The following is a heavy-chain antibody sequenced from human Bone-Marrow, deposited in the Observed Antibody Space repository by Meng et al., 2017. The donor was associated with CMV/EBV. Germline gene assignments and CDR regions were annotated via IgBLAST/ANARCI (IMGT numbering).Heavy chain of an antibody. D-gene: IGHD3-3*01. CDR2: ISSNGGST. CDR1: GFTFSSYA. J-gene: IGHJ5*02. CDR3: ARESYDFWSGYSDSGTNWFDP. V-gene: IGHV3-64*02. Sequence: GGSLRLSCAASGFTFSSYAMHWVCQAPGKGLEYVSAISSNGGSTYYADSVKGRFTISRDNSKNTLYLQMGSLRAEDMAVYYCARESYDFWSGYSDSGTNWFDPWGQGTLVTVSS.